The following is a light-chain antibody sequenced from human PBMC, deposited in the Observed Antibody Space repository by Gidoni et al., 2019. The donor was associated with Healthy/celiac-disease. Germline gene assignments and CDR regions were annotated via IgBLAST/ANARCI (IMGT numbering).Light chain of an antibody. Sequence: DIVLTQSPGTLSLSPGERATLSCRASQSVSSSYLAWYQQKPGQAPRLLIYGTSSRATGIPDFTLTISGLEHEDFAVYYCQQYGSSPVTFGPGTKVEIK. V-gene: IGKV3-20*01. J-gene: IGKJ3*01. CDR2: GTS. CDR3: QQYGSSPVT. CDR1: QSVSSSY.